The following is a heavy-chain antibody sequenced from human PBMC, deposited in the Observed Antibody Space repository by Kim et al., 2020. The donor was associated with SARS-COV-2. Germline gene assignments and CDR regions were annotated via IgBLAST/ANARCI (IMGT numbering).Heavy chain of an antibody. CDR2: IYYSGST. Sequence: SETLSLTCTVSGGSISSGGYYWSWIRQHPGKGLEWIGYIYYSGSTYYNPSLKSRVTISVDTSKNQFSLKLSYVTAADTAVYYCARAPRGGVITFGGVISGGFDYWGQGTLVTVSS. CDR1: GGSISSGGYY. CDR3: ARAPRGGVITFGGVISGGFDY. V-gene: IGHV4-31*03. D-gene: IGHD3-16*02. J-gene: IGHJ4*02.